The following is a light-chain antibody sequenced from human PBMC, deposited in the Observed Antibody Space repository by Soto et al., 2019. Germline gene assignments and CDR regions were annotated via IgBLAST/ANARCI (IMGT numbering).Light chain of an antibody. Sequence: EIVLTQSPGTLSLSPGERATLSCRASQSVSSSYLAWYQQKPGQAPRLLIYGASSRATGIPDRFSGNGSGTDFTLTISRLEPEDFAVYYCQQYGSWTFGQGTKVEIK. CDR2: GAS. V-gene: IGKV3-20*01. CDR1: QSVSSSY. CDR3: QQYGSWT. J-gene: IGKJ1*01.